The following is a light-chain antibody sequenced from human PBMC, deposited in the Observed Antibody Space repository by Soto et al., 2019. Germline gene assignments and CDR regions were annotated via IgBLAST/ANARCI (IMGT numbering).Light chain of an antibody. Sequence: DIQMTQSPSSLSASVGDRVTITCRASQNIGRFLNWHQQKPGKAPKLLIYAASNLQSGVPSRFSGSGSGTNFTLSLNSLQPEDFATYYCQQGYSNPWTFGQGTKVDIK. CDR3: QQGYSNPWT. V-gene: IGKV1-39*01. J-gene: IGKJ1*01. CDR1: QNIGRF. CDR2: AAS.